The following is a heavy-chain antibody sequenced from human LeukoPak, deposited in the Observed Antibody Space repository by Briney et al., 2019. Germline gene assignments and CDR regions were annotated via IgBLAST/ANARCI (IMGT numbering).Heavy chain of an antibody. V-gene: IGHV3-48*01. CDR1: GFTVSSKY. J-gene: IGHJ6*03. Sequence: GGSLRLSCAASGFTVSSKYMSWVRQAPGKGLEWVSYISSSSSTIYYADSVKGRFTISRDNAKNSLYLQMNSLRAEDTAVYYCARGYSGYDYYYYYMDVWGKGTTVTVSS. D-gene: IGHD5-12*01. CDR2: ISSSSSTI. CDR3: ARGYSGYDYYYYYMDV.